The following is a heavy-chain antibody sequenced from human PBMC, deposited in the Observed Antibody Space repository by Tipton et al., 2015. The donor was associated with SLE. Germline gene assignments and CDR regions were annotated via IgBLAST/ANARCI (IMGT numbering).Heavy chain of an antibody. J-gene: IGHJ1*01. CDR1: GFTFTNYA. CDR3: AKAPPGDYEYVEH. D-gene: IGHD4-17*01. CDR2: IYSGDSST. Sequence: SLRLSCAASGFTFTNYAMNWVRQAPGKGLEWVSTIYSGDSSTSYGDSVKGRLSISRDNSKNTLYLQMNSLRAEDTAVYFCAKAPPGDYEYVEHWGQGTLVTVAS. V-gene: IGHV3-23*03.